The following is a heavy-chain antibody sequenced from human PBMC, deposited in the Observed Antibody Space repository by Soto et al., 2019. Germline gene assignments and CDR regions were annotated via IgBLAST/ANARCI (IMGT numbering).Heavy chain of an antibody. CDR1: GYMFTNYF. CDR3: ARGVSVVLVPEDKHVDQYGIDL. CDR2: FNPSFGRS. D-gene: IGHD2-15*01. V-gene: IGHV1-46*01. J-gene: IGHJ6*02. Sequence: QVHLVQSGAEVKQPAASVKISCTSSGYMFTNYFFHWVRLAPGQGLQWIGIFNPSFGRSEIAQKFQGRVSMRTDKSPNTVYIEVCSLSLDDTRLYFCARGVSVVLVPEDKHVDQYGIDLWDQGSTVSV.